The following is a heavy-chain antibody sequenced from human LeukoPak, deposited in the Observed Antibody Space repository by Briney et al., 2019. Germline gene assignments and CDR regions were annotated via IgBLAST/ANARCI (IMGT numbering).Heavy chain of an antibody. Sequence: GGSLRLSCAASGFTFSTYGMSWVRQSPGKGLEWVSAISGSGGSTYYADSVKGRFTTSRDNSKNTLYLQMNSLRGEDTAVYYCAREPPYGTWSLDYWGQGALVTVSS. J-gene: IGHJ4*02. CDR3: AREPPYGTWSLDY. CDR1: GFTFSTYG. D-gene: IGHD4-17*01. CDR2: ISGSGGST. V-gene: IGHV3-23*01.